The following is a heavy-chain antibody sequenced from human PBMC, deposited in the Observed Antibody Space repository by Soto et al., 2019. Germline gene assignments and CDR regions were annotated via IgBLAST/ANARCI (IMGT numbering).Heavy chain of an antibody. CDR2: IYYSGST. CDR1: GGSISSYY. J-gene: IGHJ5*02. D-gene: IGHD6-13*01. Sequence: PSETLSLTCTVSGGSISSYYWSWIRQPPGKGLEWIAYIYYSGSTKYNPSLKSRVTVSGDTSKNQFSLKLSSVTAADTAVYYCARVITAGGTWWFDPWGQGTLVTVSS. V-gene: IGHV4-59*01. CDR3: ARVITAGGTWWFDP.